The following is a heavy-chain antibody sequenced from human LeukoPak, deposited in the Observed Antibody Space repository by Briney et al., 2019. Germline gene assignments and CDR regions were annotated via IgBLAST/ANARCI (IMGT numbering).Heavy chain of an antibody. D-gene: IGHD3-3*01. CDR1: GYTLTELS. Sequence: ASVKVSCKVSGYTLTELSMHWVRQAPGRGLEWMGGFDPEDGEAIYAQKFQGRVTMTEDTSTDTAYMELSSLRSEDTAVYYCATAAGFLEWLFNYWGQGTLVTVSS. CDR2: FDPEDGEA. V-gene: IGHV1-24*01. CDR3: ATAAGFLEWLFNY. J-gene: IGHJ4*02.